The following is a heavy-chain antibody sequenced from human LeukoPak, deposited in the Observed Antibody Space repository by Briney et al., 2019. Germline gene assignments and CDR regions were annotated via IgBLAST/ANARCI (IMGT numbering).Heavy chain of an antibody. CDR1: GGSISRNNYY. CDR3: ARLRPRSYSSGWYYFDY. J-gene: IGHJ4*02. D-gene: IGHD6-19*01. CDR2: IYYSGST. V-gene: IGHV4-39*01. Sequence: KPSETLSLTCTVSGGSISRNNYYWDWIRQPPGKGLEYIGSIYYSGSTYYTPSLKSRVTISVDTSKNQFSVKLSSVTAADTAVYYGARLRPRSYSSGWYYFDYWGQGTLVTVSS.